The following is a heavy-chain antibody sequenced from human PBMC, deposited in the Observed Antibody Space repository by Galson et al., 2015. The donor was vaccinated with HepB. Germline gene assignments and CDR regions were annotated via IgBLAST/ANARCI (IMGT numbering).Heavy chain of an antibody. Sequence: SLRLSCAASGFTFSSYSMNWVRQAPGKGLEWVSYISSSSSTIYYADSVKGRFTISRDNAKNSLYLQMNSLRAEDTAVYYCARDRAVQQLVGGYYEYYYYMDVWGKGTTVTVSS. CDR3: ARDRAVQQLVGGYYEYYYYMDV. CDR1: GFTFSSYS. J-gene: IGHJ6*03. CDR2: ISSSSSTI. V-gene: IGHV3-48*01. D-gene: IGHD6-13*01.